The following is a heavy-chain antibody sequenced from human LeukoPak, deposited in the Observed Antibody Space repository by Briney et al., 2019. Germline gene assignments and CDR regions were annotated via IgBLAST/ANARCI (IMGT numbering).Heavy chain of an antibody. CDR1: GDSISSYY. D-gene: IGHD3-16*02. J-gene: IGHJ4*02. CDR2: IYTSGGT. V-gene: IGHV4-4*09. CDR3: ARLTRLSASPDRYYLDY. Sequence: PSETLSLTCTVSGDSISSYYWSWIRQPPGKGLEWIGYIYTSGGTNYIPSLKGRVTISIDTSKNQFSLKLSSVTAADSAVYYCARLTRLSASPDRYYLDYWGQGTLVTVSS.